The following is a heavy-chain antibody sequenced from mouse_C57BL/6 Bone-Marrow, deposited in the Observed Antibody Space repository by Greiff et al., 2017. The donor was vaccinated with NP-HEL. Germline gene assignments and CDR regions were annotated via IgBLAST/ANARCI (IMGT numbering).Heavy chain of an antibody. J-gene: IGHJ4*01. CDR2: ISDGGSYT. CDR3: ARTTVVAYYAMDY. V-gene: IGHV5-4*01. Sequence: EVHLVESGGGLVKPGGSLKLSCAASGFTFSSYAMSWVRQTPEKRLEWVATISDGGSYTYYPDNVKGRFTISRDNAKNNLYLQMSHLKSEDTAMHYCARTTVVAYYAMDYWGQGTSVTVSS. CDR1: GFTFSSYA. D-gene: IGHD1-1*01.